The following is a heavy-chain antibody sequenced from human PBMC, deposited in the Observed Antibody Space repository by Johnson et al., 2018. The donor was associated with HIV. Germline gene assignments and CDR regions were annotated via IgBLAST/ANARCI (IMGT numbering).Heavy chain of an antibody. V-gene: IGHV3-74*02. D-gene: IGHD5-12*01. J-gene: IGHJ3*02. Sequence: MQLVESGGGLAQPGGSLRLSCAASGFSFSSYWMHWVRQAPGKGLVWVSRINSDGSSTSYADSVKGRFTISRDNAKNTLYLQMNSLKTEDTAVYYCTTGLSSGKGAFDIWGQGTMVTVSS. CDR2: INSDGSST. CDR3: TTGLSSGKGAFDI. CDR1: GFSFSSYW.